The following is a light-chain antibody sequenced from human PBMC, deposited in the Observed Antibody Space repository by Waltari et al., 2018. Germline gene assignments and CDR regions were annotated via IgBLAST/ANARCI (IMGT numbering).Light chain of an antibody. V-gene: IGKV1-39*01. J-gene: IGKJ4*01. Sequence: IQMTQSPSSLSASVGDRSTIPCRASRAITNYVNWYQQRPGLAPKLLIYAASTLQGGVPTRFSGSGSGTDFTLTISSLQIEDFATYYCQQSHSAPLAFGGGTRLEI. CDR1: RAITNY. CDR2: AAS. CDR3: QQSHSAPLA.